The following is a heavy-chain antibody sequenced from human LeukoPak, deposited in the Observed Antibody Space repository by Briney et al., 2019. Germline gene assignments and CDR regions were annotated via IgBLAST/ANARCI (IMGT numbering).Heavy chain of an antibody. CDR1: GYTLTNYG. V-gene: IGHV1-18*01. Sequence: RASVKVSCKASGYTLTNYGISWVRQAPGHGLEWMGWISAYNGNTKYAQKFQSRVTMTTDTSTNTVNMELRSLRSDDTAVFYCARSGSHNYYYYGMDVWGQGTTVIVSS. CDR2: ISAYNGNT. J-gene: IGHJ6*02. CDR3: ARSGSHNYYYYGMDV. D-gene: IGHD1-26*01.